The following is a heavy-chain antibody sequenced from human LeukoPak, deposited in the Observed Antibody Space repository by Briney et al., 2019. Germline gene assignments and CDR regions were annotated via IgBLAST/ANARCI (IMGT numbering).Heavy chain of an antibody. V-gene: IGHV3-23*01. Sequence: SGGSLRLSCAVSGLNFKFYAMSWVRQAPGKGLEWVSGISGRGDSADYADSVKGRFTISRDNSKNTLYLQMNSLRAEDTAVYYCAKDHGWLRSFQYYFDYWGQGTLVTVSS. CDR3: AKDHGWLRSFQYYFDY. D-gene: IGHD5-12*01. J-gene: IGHJ4*02. CDR2: ISGRGDSA. CDR1: GLNFKFYA.